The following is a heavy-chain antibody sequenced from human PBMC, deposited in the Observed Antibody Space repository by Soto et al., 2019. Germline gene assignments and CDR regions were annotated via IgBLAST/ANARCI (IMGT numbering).Heavy chain of an antibody. Sequence: PSETLSLTCAVSGGSISSGGYYWSWIRQHPGKGLEWIGYIYYSGSTYYNPSLESRVTISVDTSKNQFSLKLSSVTAADTAVYYCARVPLFRYDSSGYYDYWGQGTLVTVS. CDR2: IYYSGST. J-gene: IGHJ4*02. CDR3: ARVPLFRYDSSGYYDY. V-gene: IGHV4-31*11. CDR1: GGSISSGGYY. D-gene: IGHD3-22*01.